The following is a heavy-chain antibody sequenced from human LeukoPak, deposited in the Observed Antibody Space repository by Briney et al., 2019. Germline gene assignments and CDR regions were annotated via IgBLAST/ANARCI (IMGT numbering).Heavy chain of an antibody. Sequence: GGSLRPSCTASGFTFGDYAMSWFRQAPGKGLEWVGFIRSKTYGGTTEYAASVKDRFTISRDDSKSIAYLQMNSLKTEDTAVYYCTRGRGYSYGYPDYWGQGTLVTVSS. V-gene: IGHV3-49*03. CDR1: GFTFGDYA. CDR3: TRGRGYSYGYPDY. J-gene: IGHJ4*02. CDR2: IRSKTYGGTT. D-gene: IGHD5-18*01.